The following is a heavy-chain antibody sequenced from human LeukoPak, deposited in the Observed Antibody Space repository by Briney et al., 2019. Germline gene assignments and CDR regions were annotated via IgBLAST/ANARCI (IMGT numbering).Heavy chain of an antibody. Sequence: ASVKVSCKASGYTFTSYYMHWARQAPGQGLEWMGIINPSGGSTSYAQKFQGRVTMTRDTSTSTVYMELSSLRSEDTAVYYCARDFMAPNDAFDIWGQGTMVTVSS. D-gene: IGHD3-10*01. CDR1: GYTFTSYY. J-gene: IGHJ3*02. CDR2: INPSGGST. V-gene: IGHV1-46*01. CDR3: ARDFMAPNDAFDI.